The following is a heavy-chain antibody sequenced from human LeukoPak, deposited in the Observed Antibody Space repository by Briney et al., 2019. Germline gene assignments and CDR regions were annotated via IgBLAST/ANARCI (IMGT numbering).Heavy chain of an antibody. CDR2: IYPGDSDT. CDR3: VRHVDFYGPIDN. D-gene: IGHD2/OR15-2a*01. J-gene: IGHJ4*02. Sequence: GESLKISCKASGYSFTSYSIGWVRQMPGKGLEWMGIIYPGDSDTRYSPSFQGQVTISADKSISTAYLQWSSLKASDTAMYYCVRHVDFYGPIDNWGQGTLATVSS. V-gene: IGHV5-51*01. CDR1: GYSFTSYS.